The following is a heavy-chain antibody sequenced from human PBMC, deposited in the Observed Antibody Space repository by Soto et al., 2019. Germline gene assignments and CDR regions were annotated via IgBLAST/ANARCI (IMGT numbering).Heavy chain of an antibody. D-gene: IGHD6-19*01. Sequence: QLQLQESGPGLVKPSETLSLTCTVSGGSISSSSYYWGWIRQPPGKGLEWIGSIYYSGSTYYNPSLKSRVTISVDTSKNQFSLKLSSVTAADTAVYYCASRPYSSGWYFDYWGQGTLVTVSS. CDR3: ASRPYSSGWYFDY. CDR1: GGSISSSSYY. V-gene: IGHV4-39*01. CDR2: IYYSGST. J-gene: IGHJ4*02.